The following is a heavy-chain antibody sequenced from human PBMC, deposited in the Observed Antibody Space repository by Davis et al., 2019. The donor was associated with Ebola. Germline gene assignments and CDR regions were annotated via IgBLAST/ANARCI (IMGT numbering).Heavy chain of an antibody. Sequence: GESLKISCAASEFTFSSYSMHWVRQAPGKGLEWVTFIRNDGSNEFYADSVKGRFTISRDNAKNSLYLQMNSLRAEDTAVYYCARRGYSALDWGQGTLVTVSS. V-gene: IGHV3-30*02. CDR3: ARRGYSALD. J-gene: IGHJ4*02. D-gene: IGHD5-12*01. CDR2: IRNDGSNE. CDR1: EFTFSSYS.